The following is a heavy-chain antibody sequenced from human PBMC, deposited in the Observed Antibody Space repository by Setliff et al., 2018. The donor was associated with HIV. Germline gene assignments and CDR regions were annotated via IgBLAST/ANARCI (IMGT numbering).Heavy chain of an antibody. CDR1: GFSISSDG. D-gene: IGHD1-26*01. CDR3: ARDPLVGAPDYFDY. CDR2: ISSISTYI. V-gene: IGHV3-21*01. J-gene: IGHJ4*02. Sequence: LSLTCTLSGFSISSDGFYWNWIRQRPGKGLEWVSSISSISTYIYYADSVKGRFTISRDFSDNTLYLQMNSLRPEDTAMYYCARDPLVGAPDYFDYWGQGTLVTVSS.